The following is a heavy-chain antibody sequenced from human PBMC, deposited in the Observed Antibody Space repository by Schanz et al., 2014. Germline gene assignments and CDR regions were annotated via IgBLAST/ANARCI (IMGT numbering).Heavy chain of an antibody. J-gene: IGHJ3*01. V-gene: IGHV3-53*01. CDR3: ARVEGSSGSASSYRALNV. D-gene: IGHD3-10*01. CDR2: MYINSGST. Sequence: EVQLVESGGGLIQPGGSLRLSCAVSGFTVNTNYMSWVRQAPGKGLEWISSMYINSGSTQYADSVKGRFIISRDSSKNTLFLQMNSLRAEDTAVYFCARVEGSSGSASSYRALNVWGQGTTVTVSS. CDR1: GFTVNTNY.